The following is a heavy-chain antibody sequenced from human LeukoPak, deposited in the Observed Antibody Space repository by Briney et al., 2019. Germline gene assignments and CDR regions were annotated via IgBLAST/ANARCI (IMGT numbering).Heavy chain of an antibody. V-gene: IGHV4-39*07. CDR1: GGSFSSNTYY. Sequence: PSETLSLTCTVSGGSFSSNTYYWSWIRQPPGKGLEWIGEINHSGSTNYNPSLKSRVTISVDTSKNQFSLKLSSVTAADTAVYYCARGHCSSTRCYLGGRSYFDYWGQGTLVTVSS. CDR2: INHSGST. D-gene: IGHD2-2*01. CDR3: ARGHCSSTRCYLGGRSYFDY. J-gene: IGHJ4*02.